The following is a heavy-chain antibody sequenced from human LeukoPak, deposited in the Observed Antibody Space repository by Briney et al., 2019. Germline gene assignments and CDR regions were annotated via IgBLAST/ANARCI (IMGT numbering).Heavy chain of an antibody. CDR3: RGYYDSSGPRTDAFDI. D-gene: IGHD3-22*01. J-gene: IGHJ3*02. CDR2: INHSGST. CDR1: GXSISSGGYY. Sequence: SQTLSLTCTVSGXSISSGGYYWSWIRQHPGKGLEWIGYINHSGSTNYNPSLKSRVTISVDTSKNQFSLKLSSVTAADTAVYYCRGYYDSSGPRTDAFDIWGQGTMVTVSS. V-gene: IGHV4-31*09.